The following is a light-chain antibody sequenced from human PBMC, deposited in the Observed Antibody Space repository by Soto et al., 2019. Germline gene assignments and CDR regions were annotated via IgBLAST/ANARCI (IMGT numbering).Light chain of an antibody. CDR3: SSYAGSNNFV. V-gene: IGLV2-8*01. CDR2: EDS. CDR1: SSDVGGYNY. Sequence: QSVLTQPPSASGSPGQSVTISCTGTSSDVGGYNYVSWYQQHPGKAPKLMIYEDSKRPSGVPDRFSGSKSGNTASLTVSGLQAEDEADYYCSSYAGSNNFVFGGGTKVTVL. J-gene: IGLJ2*01.